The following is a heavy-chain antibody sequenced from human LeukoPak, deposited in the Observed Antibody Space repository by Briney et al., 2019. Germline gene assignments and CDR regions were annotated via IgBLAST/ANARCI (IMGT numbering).Heavy chain of an antibody. J-gene: IGHJ4*02. V-gene: IGHV3-30-3*01. CDR1: GFTFSSYA. Sequence: WGSLRLSCAASGFTFSSYAMHWVRQAPGKGLEWVAVISYDGSNKYYADSVKGRFTISRDNSKNTLYLQMNSLRAEDTAVYYCARASGSYWAGIGYWGQGTLVTVSS. CDR3: ARASGSYWAGIGY. D-gene: IGHD1-26*01. CDR2: ISYDGSNK.